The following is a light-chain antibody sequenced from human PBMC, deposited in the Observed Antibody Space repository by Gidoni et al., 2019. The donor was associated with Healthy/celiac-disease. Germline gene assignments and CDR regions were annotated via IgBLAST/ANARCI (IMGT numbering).Light chain of an antibody. V-gene: IGLV1-44*01. Sequence: QSVLTQPPSASGTPGQGVTISCSGSSSNIGSNTVNWYQQLPGTAPKLLIYSNNQRPSGVPDRFSGSKSGTAASLAISGLQSEDEADYYCTAWDDSLNGVVFGGGTKLT. CDR1: SSNIGSNT. CDR3: TAWDDSLNGVV. CDR2: SNN. J-gene: IGLJ2*01.